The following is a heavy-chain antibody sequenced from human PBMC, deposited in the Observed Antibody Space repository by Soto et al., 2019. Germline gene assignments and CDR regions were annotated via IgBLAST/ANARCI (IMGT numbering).Heavy chain of an antibody. J-gene: IGHJ4*02. CDR2: IYYSGSN. D-gene: IGHD2-15*01. V-gene: IGHV4-39*01. CDR1: GGSISSSSYY. CDR3: ARHTPAISISDH. Sequence: QLQLQESGPGLVKPSETLSLTCTVSGGSISSSSYYWGWIRQPPGKGLEWIGSIYYSGSNYYNPALTSRVTMSVDTSKNQFSQKLSSVTAADTAGYYCARHTPAISISDHWGQGTLVTVSS.